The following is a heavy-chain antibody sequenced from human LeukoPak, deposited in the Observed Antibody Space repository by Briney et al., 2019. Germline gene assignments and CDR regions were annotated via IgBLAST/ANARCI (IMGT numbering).Heavy chain of an antibody. CDR2: IRYDGSNK. Sequence: GGSLRLSCAASGFTFSSYGMHWVRQAPGKGLEWVAFIRYDGSNKYYADSVKGRFTISRDNSKNTLYLQMNSLRAEDTAVYYCAKNGGIVVVPAAYYYYYYMDVWGKGTTVTVSS. CDR3: AKNGGIVVVPAAYYYYYYMDV. V-gene: IGHV3-30*02. D-gene: IGHD2-2*01. J-gene: IGHJ6*03. CDR1: GFTFSSYG.